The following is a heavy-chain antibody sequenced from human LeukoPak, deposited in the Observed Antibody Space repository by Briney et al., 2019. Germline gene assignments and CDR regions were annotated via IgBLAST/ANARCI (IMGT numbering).Heavy chain of an antibody. D-gene: IGHD3-22*01. V-gene: IGHV3-30*18. CDR3: AKVTTSGYYVTAFDM. CDR2: ISYDGSNK. J-gene: IGHJ3*02. CDR1: GFTFSSYG. Sequence: PGGSLRLSCAASGFTFSSYGMHWVRQAPGKGLEWVAIISYDGSNKYYADSVKGRFTISRDNSKNTLYPQMNSLRAEDTAVYYCAKVTTSGYYVTAFDMWGQGTTVTVSS.